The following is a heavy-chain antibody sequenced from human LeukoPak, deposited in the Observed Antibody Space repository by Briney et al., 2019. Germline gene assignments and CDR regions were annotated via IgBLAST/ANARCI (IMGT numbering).Heavy chain of an antibody. CDR3: AKSGYSSGWYPFLDY. CDR1: GFTFSDTW. J-gene: IGHJ4*02. Sequence: GGSLRLSCAASGFTFSDTWMHWVRQAPGKGLVWVSRIRSDGSDTRYAESVKGRFTISRDNSKNTLYLQMNSLRAEDTAVYYCAKSGYSSGWYPFLDYWGQGTLVTVSS. V-gene: IGHV3-74*01. D-gene: IGHD6-19*01. CDR2: IRSDGSDT.